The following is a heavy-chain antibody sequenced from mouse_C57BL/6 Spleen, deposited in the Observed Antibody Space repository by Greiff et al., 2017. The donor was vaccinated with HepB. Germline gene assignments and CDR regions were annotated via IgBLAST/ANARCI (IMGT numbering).Heavy chain of an antibody. V-gene: IGHV1-82*01. CDR1: GYAFSSSW. D-gene: IGHD1-1*01. CDR3: ARDGSSSYYFDY. CDR2: IYPGDGDT. J-gene: IGHJ2*01. Sequence: LVESGPELVKPGASVKISCKASGYAFSSSWMNWVKQRPGKGLEWIGRIYPGDGDTNYNGKFKGKATLTADKSSSTAYMQLSSLTSEDSAVYFCARDGSSSYYFDYWGQGTTLTVSS.